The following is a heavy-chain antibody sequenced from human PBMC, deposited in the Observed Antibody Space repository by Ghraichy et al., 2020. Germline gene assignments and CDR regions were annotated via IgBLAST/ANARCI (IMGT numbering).Heavy chain of an antibody. Sequence: LSLTCAASGFTVSSNYMSWVRQAPGKGLEWVSVIYSGGSTYYADSVKGRFTISRDNSKNTLYLQMNSLRAEDTAVYYCARVYGDYSGRFDPWGQGTLVTVSS. CDR1: GFTVSSNY. CDR3: ARVYGDYSGRFDP. V-gene: IGHV3-53*01. D-gene: IGHD4-17*01. J-gene: IGHJ5*02. CDR2: IYSGGST.